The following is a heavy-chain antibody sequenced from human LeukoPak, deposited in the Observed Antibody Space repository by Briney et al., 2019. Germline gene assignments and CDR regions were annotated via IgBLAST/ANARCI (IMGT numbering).Heavy chain of an antibody. V-gene: IGHV3-33*01. CDR3: ARTDGYSSSWYFDY. CDR1: GFTFSSYG. Sequence: GGSLRLSCAASGFTFSSYGMHWVRQAPGKGLEWVTVIWYDGNKKYYADSVKGRFTISRDNSKNTLYLQMNSLRAGDTAVYYCARTDGYSSSWYFDYWGQGTLVTVSS. J-gene: IGHJ4*02. D-gene: IGHD6-13*01. CDR2: IWYDGNKK.